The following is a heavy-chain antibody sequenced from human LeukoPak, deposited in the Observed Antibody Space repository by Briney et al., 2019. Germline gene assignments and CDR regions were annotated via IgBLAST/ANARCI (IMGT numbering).Heavy chain of an antibody. CDR2: ISSNGGST. D-gene: IGHD3-10*01. CDR1: GFTFSRYA. J-gene: IGHJ4*02. CDR3: VKDSSSGSYFDY. V-gene: IGHV3-64D*06. Sequence: GGSLRLSCSASGFTFSRYAMHWVRQAPGKGLEYVSAISSNGGSTYYADSVKGRFTISRDNSRNTLHLQMSSLRVKDTAVYCCVKDSSSGSYFDYWGQGTLVTVSS.